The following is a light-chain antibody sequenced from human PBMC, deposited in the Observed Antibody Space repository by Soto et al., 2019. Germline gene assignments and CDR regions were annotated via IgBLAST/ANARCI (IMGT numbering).Light chain of an antibody. CDR1: SSNIGACYY. Sequence: QSALTQPPSVSGAPGQRVTISCTGSSSNIGACYYVHWSPQLPGTAPKLLIYGNSNRPSGVPDRVSGSKSGTSASLAITGLQAEDEADYYCRSYDSRLSGYVFGTGTKVNVL. CDR2: GNS. CDR3: RSYDSRLSGYV. J-gene: IGLJ1*01. V-gene: IGLV1-40*01.